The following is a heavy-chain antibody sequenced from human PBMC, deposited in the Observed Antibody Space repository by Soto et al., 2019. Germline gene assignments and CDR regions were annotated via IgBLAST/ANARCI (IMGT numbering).Heavy chain of an antibody. J-gene: IGHJ4*02. Sequence: GESLKISCKGSGYSFTIYWIGWVRQMPGKGLEWMGIIYPGDSDTRYSPSFQGQVTTSADKSISTAYLQWSSLKASDTAMYYCARCKWIQLWLGDYWGQRTLVTVSS. CDR1: GYSFTIYW. V-gene: IGHV5-51*01. D-gene: IGHD5-18*01. CDR2: IYPGDSDT. CDR3: ARCKWIQLWLGDY.